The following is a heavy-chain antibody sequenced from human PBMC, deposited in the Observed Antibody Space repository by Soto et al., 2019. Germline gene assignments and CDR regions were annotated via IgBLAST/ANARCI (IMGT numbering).Heavy chain of an antibody. V-gene: IGHV4-39*01. CDR2: MYYNGKS. CDR3: ARHRATGYSTDWLRLHDFDY. J-gene: IGHJ4*02. Sequence: PSETLSLTCTVSGGSMRSSGYAWGWVRQSPGNGLEWIGSMYYNGKSDYNPSLKSRVTVDVDTSRNQFSLMLNSVAAADTGVYYCARHRATGYSTDWLRLHDFDYWGQGALVTVSS. CDR1: GGSMRSSGYA. D-gene: IGHD6-19*01.